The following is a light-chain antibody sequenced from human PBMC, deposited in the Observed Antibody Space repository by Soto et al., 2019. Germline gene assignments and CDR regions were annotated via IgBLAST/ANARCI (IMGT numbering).Light chain of an antibody. CDR3: QEYNTYSNT. Sequence: DIQMTQSPSTLAASVEDRVTITCRGSQNINIWLAWYQQKPGKGPKVLIYDASSLQIGVPSRFSGRGSGTAFTLTISSLQPDDFATYYCQEYNTYSNTFGQGTKVEIK. CDR2: DAS. V-gene: IGKV1-5*01. J-gene: IGKJ2*01. CDR1: QNINIW.